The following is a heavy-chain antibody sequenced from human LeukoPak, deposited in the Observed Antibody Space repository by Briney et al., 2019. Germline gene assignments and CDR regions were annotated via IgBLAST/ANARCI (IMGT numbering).Heavy chain of an antibody. CDR2: INHSGST. CDR1: GGSFSGYY. D-gene: IGHD3-16*02. Sequence: SETLSLTCAVSGGSFSGYYWSWVRQPPGKGLEWMGEINHSGSTNYNPSLKSRGTISVDTSKHQVSLKLSSVTAADTAVYYCARGSTLYDYVWGSYRTGYYFDYWGQGTLVTVSS. V-gene: IGHV4-34*01. J-gene: IGHJ4*02. CDR3: ARGSTLYDYVWGSYRTGYYFDY.